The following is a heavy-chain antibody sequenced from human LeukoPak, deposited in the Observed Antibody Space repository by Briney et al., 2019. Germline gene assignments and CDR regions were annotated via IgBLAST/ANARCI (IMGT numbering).Heavy chain of an antibody. J-gene: IGHJ4*02. CDR2: FFREDGEA. CDR3: AAGGLYDLLPY. D-gene: IGHD3-3*01. CDR1: GLTLSDSS. V-gene: IGHV1-24*01. Sequence: GASVKVSCKVSGLTLSDSSMHWVRQAPGKGPEWIGGFFREDGEAFYAQKFQGRVTMTEDASTDTAFMELSSLKSEDTAVYYCAAGGLYDLLPYWGQGTLVTVSS.